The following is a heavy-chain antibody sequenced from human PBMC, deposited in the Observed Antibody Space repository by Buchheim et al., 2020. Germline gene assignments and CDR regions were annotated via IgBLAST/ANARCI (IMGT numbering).Heavy chain of an antibody. V-gene: IGHV3-21*01. CDR3: ARGAVSSGCVEI. CDR1: GFTFSSYS. D-gene: IGHD6-19*01. J-gene: IGHJ4*02. Sequence: EVQLVESGGGLVKPGGSLRLSCAASGFTFSSYSMNWVRQAPGKGLEWVSSISSSSSYIYYEDSVKGRFTISRDNAKNSLYLQMNSLRAEDTAVYYCARGAVSSGCVEIWGQGTL. CDR2: ISSSSSYI.